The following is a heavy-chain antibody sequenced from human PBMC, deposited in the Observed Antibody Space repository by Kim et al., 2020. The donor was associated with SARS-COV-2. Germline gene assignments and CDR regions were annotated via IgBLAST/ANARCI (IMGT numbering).Heavy chain of an antibody. D-gene: IGHD6-13*01. CDR1: GGTFSSYA. V-gene: IGHV1-69*13. Sequence: SVEVSCKASGGTFSSYAISWVRQAPGQGLEWMGGIIPIFGTANYAQKFQGRVTITADESTSTAYMELSSLRSEDTAVYYCARDELENSSSWYSDYYYGMDVWGQGTTVTVSS. CDR3: ARDELENSSSWYSDYYYGMDV. J-gene: IGHJ6*02. CDR2: IIPIFGTA.